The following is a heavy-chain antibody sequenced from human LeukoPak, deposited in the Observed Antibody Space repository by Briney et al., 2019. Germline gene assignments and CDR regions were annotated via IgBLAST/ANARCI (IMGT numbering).Heavy chain of an antibody. V-gene: IGHV4-59*01. Sequence: ASDTLSLTCTVSGGSISSYYWSWIRQPPGKGLEWIGYIYYSGSTNYNPSLKSRVTISVDTSKNQFSLKLSSVTAADTAVYYCARVGGRDYYDSSGYYYPEYFQHWGQGTLVTVSS. CDR1: GGSISSYY. CDR3: ARVGGRDYYDSSGYYYPEYFQH. J-gene: IGHJ1*01. D-gene: IGHD3-22*01. CDR2: IYYSGST.